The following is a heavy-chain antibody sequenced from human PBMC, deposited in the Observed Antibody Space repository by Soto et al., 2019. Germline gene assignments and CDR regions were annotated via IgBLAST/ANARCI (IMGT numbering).Heavy chain of an antibody. CDR1: CGSISSSSYY. V-gene: IGHV4-39*01. J-gene: IGHJ5*02. D-gene: IGHD3-22*01. CDR2: IYYSGST. Sequence: TSETLSLTCTVSCGSISSSSYYWGWIRQPPGKGLEWVGSIYYSGSTYYNQSLKSRVTISVDTSKNQFFLKLSYLTAADTAVYYCARHSYDSSGYAVPVTADQFDPWGQGTLVTVSS. CDR3: ARHSYDSSGYAVPVTADQFDP.